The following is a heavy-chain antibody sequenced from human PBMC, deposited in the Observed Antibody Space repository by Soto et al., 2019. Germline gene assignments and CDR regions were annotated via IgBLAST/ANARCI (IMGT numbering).Heavy chain of an antibody. CDR3: AHTLQWLSGPNWFDP. D-gene: IGHD6-19*01. J-gene: IGHJ5*02. CDR1: GFSLSTSGVG. CDR2: IYWNDDK. V-gene: IGHV2-5*01. Sequence: SGPTLVNPTQTLTLTCTFSGFSLSTSGVGVGWIRQPPGKALEWLALIYWNDDKRYSPSLKSRLTITKATSQNQVVLTMTNMDPVDTAKYSCAHTLQWLSGPNWFDPWGQGTLVTVSS.